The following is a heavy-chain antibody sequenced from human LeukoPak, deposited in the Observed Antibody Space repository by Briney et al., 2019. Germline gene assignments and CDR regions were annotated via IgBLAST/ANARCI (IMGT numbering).Heavy chain of an antibody. Sequence: PSETLSLTCAVYGGSFSGYYWSWIRQPPGKGLEWIGEINHSGSTNYNPSLKSRVTISVDTSKNQFSLKLSSVTAADTAVYYCARRRLRYCSGGSCYSGGLDYWGQGTLVTVSS. CDR3: ARRRLRYCSGGSCYSGGLDY. D-gene: IGHD2-15*01. CDR2: INHSGST. J-gene: IGHJ4*02. CDR1: GGSFSGYY. V-gene: IGHV4-34*01.